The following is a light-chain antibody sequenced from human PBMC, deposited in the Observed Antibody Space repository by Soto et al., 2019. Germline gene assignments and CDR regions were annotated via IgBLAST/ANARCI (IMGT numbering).Light chain of an antibody. CDR1: SSDVGGYNY. CDR2: DVS. V-gene: IGLV2-14*01. J-gene: IGLJ1*01. CDR3: SSYTSSSTPLWV. Sequence: QSVPTQPASVSGSPGQSITTSCTGTSSDVGGYNYVSWYQQHPGKAPKLMIYDVSNRPSGVSNRFSGSKSGNTASLTISGLQAEDEADYYCSSYTSSSTPLWVFGTGTKVTVL.